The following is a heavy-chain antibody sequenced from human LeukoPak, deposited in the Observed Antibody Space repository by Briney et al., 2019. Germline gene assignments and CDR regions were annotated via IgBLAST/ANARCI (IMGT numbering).Heavy chain of an antibody. CDR3: ARDLPYCSSTSCYSGIDY. CDR1: GFTFSSYA. D-gene: IGHD2-2*01. Sequence: GGSLRLSCAASGFTFSSYAMHWVRQAPGKGLEWVAVISYGGSNKYYADSVKGRFTISRDNSKNTLYLQMNSLRAEDTAVYYCARDLPYCSSTSCYSGIDYWGQGTLVTVSS. V-gene: IGHV3-30*04. J-gene: IGHJ4*02. CDR2: ISYGGSNK.